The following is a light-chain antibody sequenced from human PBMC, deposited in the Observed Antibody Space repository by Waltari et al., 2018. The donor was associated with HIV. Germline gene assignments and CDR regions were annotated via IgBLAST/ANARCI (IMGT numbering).Light chain of an antibody. CDR1: NIRSKS. J-gene: IGLJ3*02. CDR2: DDY. V-gene: IGLV3-21*02. Sequence: SYVLTQPPSVSVAPGQTASITCGGNNIRSKSVHWYQQKPGQAPADVVYDDYDRPSGIPERFSGSKSDNTATLTINRVEDGDEADYYCQVWDSNNGHQGVFGGGTKLTVL. CDR3: QVWDSNNGHQGV.